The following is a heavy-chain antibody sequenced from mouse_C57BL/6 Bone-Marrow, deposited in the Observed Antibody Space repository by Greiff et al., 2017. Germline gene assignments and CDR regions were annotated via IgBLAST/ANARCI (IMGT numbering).Heavy chain of an antibody. CDR3: ARTTVVADWYFDV. CDR2: ISSGGSYT. Sequence: DVHLVESGGDLVKPGGSLKLSCAASGFTFSSYGMSWVRQTPDKRLEWVATISSGGSYTYYPDSVKGRFTISRDNAKNTLYLQMSSLKSEDTAMYYCARTTVVADWYFDVWGTGTTVTVSS. D-gene: IGHD1-1*01. CDR1: GFTFSSYG. J-gene: IGHJ1*03. V-gene: IGHV5-6*01.